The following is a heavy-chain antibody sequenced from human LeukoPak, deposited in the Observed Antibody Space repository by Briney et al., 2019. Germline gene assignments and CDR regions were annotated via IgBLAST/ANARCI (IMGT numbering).Heavy chain of an antibody. J-gene: IGHJ4*02. Sequence: GRSLRLSCAASGFTFSSYGMHWVRQAPGKGLEWVAVISYDGSNKYYADSVKGRFTISRDNSKNTLYLQMNSLRAEDTAVYYCAKEAYSSSWYSLYYFDYWGQGTLVTVSS. CDR2: ISYDGSNK. CDR3: AKEAYSSSWYSLYYFDY. D-gene: IGHD6-13*01. V-gene: IGHV3-30*18. CDR1: GFTFSSYG.